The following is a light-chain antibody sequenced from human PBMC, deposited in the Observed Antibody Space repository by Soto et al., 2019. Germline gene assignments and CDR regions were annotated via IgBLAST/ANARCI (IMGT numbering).Light chain of an antibody. CDR2: GAS. CDR3: HHYDASPPYT. J-gene: IGKJ2*01. V-gene: IGKV3-15*01. CDR1: QSISSN. Sequence: EIVITHSPATLSLSPGEVSTLSCRASQSISSNLAWYQQKPGQAPRLLIYGASTRATGIPARFSGSGSATDFTLTISRLEPEDSAVYYCHHYDASPPYTFGQGTKVDI.